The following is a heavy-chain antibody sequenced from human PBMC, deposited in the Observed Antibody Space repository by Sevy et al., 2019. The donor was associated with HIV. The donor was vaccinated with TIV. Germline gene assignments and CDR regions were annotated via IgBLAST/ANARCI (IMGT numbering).Heavy chain of an antibody. Sequence: ASVKVSCKASGGTFSSYAISWVRQAPGQGLEWMGGIIPIFGTANYAQKFQGRVTITADKSTGTPYMELSSLRSEDTAVYYCARGELGLNYFDYWGQGTLVTVSS. J-gene: IGHJ4*02. D-gene: IGHD7-27*01. CDR3: ARGELGLNYFDY. CDR1: GGTFSSYA. CDR2: IIPIFGTA. V-gene: IGHV1-69*06.